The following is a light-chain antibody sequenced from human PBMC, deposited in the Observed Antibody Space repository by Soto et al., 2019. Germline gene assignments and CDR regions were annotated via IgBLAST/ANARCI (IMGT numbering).Light chain of an antibody. Sequence: QSALTQPASVSGSPGQSITISCTGTSSDVGGFNYVSWYQQHPGKAPKLMIYDVSNRPSGVSNRFSGSKSGNTASLTISGLQAEDEADYYCSSYTTSDTLVFGGGTQVTVL. V-gene: IGLV2-14*03. CDR2: DVS. CDR3: SSYTTSDTLV. J-gene: IGLJ2*01. CDR1: SSDVGGFNY.